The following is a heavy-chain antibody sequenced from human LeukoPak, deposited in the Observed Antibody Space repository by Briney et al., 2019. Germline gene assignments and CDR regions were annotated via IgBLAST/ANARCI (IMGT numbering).Heavy chain of an antibody. CDR3: AKSHSSSEEFDY. CDR1: GGSISSPTYY. J-gene: IGHJ4*02. V-gene: IGHV4-39*07. Sequence: SETLSLTCTVSGGSISSPTYYWGWIRQPPGKGLEWIVSIYYSGTTYYNPSLKSRVTISVDTSKKQFSLKLSSVTAADTAVYYCAKSHSSSEEFDYWGQGTLVTVSS. D-gene: IGHD6-6*01. CDR2: IYYSGTT.